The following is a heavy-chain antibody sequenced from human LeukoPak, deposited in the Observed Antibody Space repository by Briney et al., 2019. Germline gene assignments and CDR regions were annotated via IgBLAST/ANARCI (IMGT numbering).Heavy chain of an antibody. Sequence: ASVKVSCKASGYTFTSYGISWGRQAPGQGLEGMGWITDYNGNTYYAQKFQGRVTMTIETPTNTAYMELRSLRSDDTAVYYCARDTRYSSAWYDNWGQGTLVTVSS. D-gene: IGHD2-15*01. CDR1: GYTFTSYG. CDR2: ITDYNGNT. V-gene: IGHV1-18*01. CDR3: ARDTRYSSAWYDN. J-gene: IGHJ5*02.